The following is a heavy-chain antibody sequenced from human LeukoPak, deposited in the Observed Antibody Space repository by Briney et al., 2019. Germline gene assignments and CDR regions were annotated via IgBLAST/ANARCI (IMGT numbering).Heavy chain of an antibody. CDR1: GITVSSNY. Sequence: PGGSLRLSCAASGITVSSNYMSWVRQAPGKGPEWVSVFYPAGSTYYTDSVRGRFIISRDNSKNTLYLQMNSLRAEDMAVYFCARGDGYNYFDYWGQGTLVTVSS. J-gene: IGHJ4*02. CDR3: ARGDGYNYFDY. CDR2: FYPAGST. V-gene: IGHV3-53*01. D-gene: IGHD5-24*01.